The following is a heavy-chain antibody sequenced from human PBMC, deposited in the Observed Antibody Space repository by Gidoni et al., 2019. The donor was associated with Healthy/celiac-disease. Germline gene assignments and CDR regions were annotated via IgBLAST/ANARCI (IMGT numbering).Heavy chain of an antibody. CDR1: GYSFTSYW. V-gene: IGHV5-10-1*03. J-gene: IGHJ3*02. CDR2: IDPSDAYT. Sequence: VQLVQSGAVVNKLGESLSISCKGSGYSFTSYWIGCGRQMPGQGLDWIGRIDPSDAYTNYRTYFQGHVTISANKTISTAYLQWSSLKASETAMYYCASFDAFDIWGQGTMVTVSS. CDR3: ASFDAFDI.